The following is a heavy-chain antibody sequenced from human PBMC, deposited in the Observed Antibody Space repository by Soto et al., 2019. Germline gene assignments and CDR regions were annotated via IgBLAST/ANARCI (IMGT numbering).Heavy chain of an antibody. CDR2: IIPTIGTT. V-gene: IGHV1-69*12. CDR3: ARDLGSGYDPGDY. D-gene: IGHD5-12*01. Sequence: QVQLVQSGAEVTKPGSSVKVSCKASGDTFTIFALSCVRQAPGQGLEWVGGIIPTIGTTNYAQRFQGRITITGDESTGTAYMELSSLKSEDTAVYYWARDLGSGYDPGDYWGQGTLVTVSS. J-gene: IGHJ4*02. CDR1: GDTFTIFA.